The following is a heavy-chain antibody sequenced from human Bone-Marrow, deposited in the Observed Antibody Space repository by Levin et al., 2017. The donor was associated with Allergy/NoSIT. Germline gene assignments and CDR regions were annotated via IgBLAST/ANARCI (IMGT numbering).Heavy chain of an antibody. J-gene: IGHJ6*02. D-gene: IGHD2-15*01. CDR1: GDSVTSHSYY. Sequence: SSETLSLTCSVSGDSVTSHSYYWTWVRQSPGNGLEWIGYLSDNGKSSYNPSLKSRLTMSLDKSENQFSLKLASVTAADTAMYFCVRMYCSDGSCYYYYALDVWGRGTAVTVSS. CDR3: VRMYCSDGSCYYYYALDV. CDR2: LSDNGKS. V-gene: IGHV4-61*01.